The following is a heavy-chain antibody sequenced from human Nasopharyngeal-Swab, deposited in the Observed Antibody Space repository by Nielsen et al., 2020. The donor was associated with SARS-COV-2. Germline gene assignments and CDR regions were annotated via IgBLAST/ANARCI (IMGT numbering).Heavy chain of an antibody. Sequence: GESLKISCAAFGFTFSSYSMNWVRQAPGKGLEWVSYISSSSSTIYYADSVKGRFTISRDNAKNSLYLQMNSLRAEDTAVYYCARAKYGDPYYYYYYMDVWGKGTTVTVSS. D-gene: IGHD4-17*01. CDR1: GFTFSSYS. CDR3: ARAKYGDPYYYYYYMDV. V-gene: IGHV3-48*04. J-gene: IGHJ6*03. CDR2: ISSSSSTI.